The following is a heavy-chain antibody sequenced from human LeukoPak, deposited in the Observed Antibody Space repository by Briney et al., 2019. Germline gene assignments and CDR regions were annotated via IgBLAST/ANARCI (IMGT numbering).Heavy chain of an antibody. CDR3: ARGSSGWLYYYYGMDV. J-gene: IGHJ6*02. CDR2: IWYDGSNK. Sequence: GRSLRLSSSASGFTFSSYGMHWVRQAPGKGLEWVAVIWYDGSNKYYADSMKGRFTISRDNSKNTLYLQMTSLRAEDTAVYYCARGSSGWLYYYYGMDVWGQGTTVTVSS. V-gene: IGHV3-33*01. CDR1: GFTFSSYG. D-gene: IGHD6-19*01.